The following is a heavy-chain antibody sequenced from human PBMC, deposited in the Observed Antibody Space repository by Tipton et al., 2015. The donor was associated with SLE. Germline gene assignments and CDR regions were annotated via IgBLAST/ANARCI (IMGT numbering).Heavy chain of an antibody. J-gene: IGHJ4*02. CDR2: FYTSEST. V-gene: IGHV4-4*07. Sequence: TLSLTCSVSVSGGSISNYYWHWIRQPAGQRLKWIGRFYTSESTNYNPPLKSRITMSVDTSKNQISLKLSSVTAADTAVYFCAHGGVGAPNLWWYWGQGTLVTVSS. CDR3: AHGGVGAPNLWWY. D-gene: IGHD1-26*01. CDR1: GGSISNYY.